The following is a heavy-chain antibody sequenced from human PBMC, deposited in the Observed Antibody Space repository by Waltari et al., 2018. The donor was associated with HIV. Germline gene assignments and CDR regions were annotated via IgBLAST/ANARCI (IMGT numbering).Heavy chain of an antibody. CDR1: GFIFSDYG. CDR3: AKITSVGPYDVFDI. CDR2: ISNDGNKK. D-gene: IGHD3-16*01. V-gene: IGHV3-30*18. Sequence: QVQLVESGGGVVQPGKSLRLSCAASGFIFSDYGTHGVRQAPGKGLEWVAIISNDGNKKDYVDFAKGRFTISRDNYKNTLYLHMNSLRVDDTAVYSCAKITSVGPYDVFDIWGQGTMVTVS. J-gene: IGHJ3*02.